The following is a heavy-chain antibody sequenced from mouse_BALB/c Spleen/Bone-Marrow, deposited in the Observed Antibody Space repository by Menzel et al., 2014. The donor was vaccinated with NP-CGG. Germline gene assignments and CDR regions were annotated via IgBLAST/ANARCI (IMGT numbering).Heavy chain of an antibody. J-gene: IGHJ4*01. CDR3: ARHYGTIYYYAMDY. CDR2: ISSGSSTI. D-gene: IGHD2-1*01. Sequence: EVMLVESGGGLVQPGGSRKLSCAASGFTFSSFGMHWVRQAPEKGQEWVAYISSGSSTIYYADTVKGRFTISRDNPKNTLFLQMTSLRSEDTAMYYCARHYGTIYYYAMDYWGQGTSVTVSS. V-gene: IGHV5-17*02. CDR1: GFTFSSFG.